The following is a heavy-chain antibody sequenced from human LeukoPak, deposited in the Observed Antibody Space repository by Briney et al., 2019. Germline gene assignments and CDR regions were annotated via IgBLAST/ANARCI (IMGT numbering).Heavy chain of an antibody. V-gene: IGHV3-66*01. J-gene: IGHJ3*02. CDR1: GFTVSSNY. CDR2: AYTGGST. Sequence: GGSLILSCEASGFTVSSNYMSWVRQAPGKGLEGVSIAYTGGSTYYTDSVKGRFTISRDNSDNTLYLQMNSLRAEDTAVYYCARTRGGASDAFDIWGQGTMVTVSS. CDR3: ARTRGGASDAFDI. D-gene: IGHD4-11*01.